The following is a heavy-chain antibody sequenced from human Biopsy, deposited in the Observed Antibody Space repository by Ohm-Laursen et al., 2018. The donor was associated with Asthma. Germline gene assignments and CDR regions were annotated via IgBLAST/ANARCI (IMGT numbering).Heavy chain of an antibody. D-gene: IGHD5-12*01. CDR2: IFYSGAT. CDR3: ARGTIVAGIDY. Sequence: PGTLSLTCSVSGGSVSSDKYYWSWIRQPPGKGLEWIAYIFYSGATNYSPALKSRVAQSIDTSKSQFSLRLNSLSAADTAVYYCARGTIVAGIDYWGRGTLVTVSS. J-gene: IGHJ4*02. V-gene: IGHV4-61*01. CDR1: GGSVSSDKYY.